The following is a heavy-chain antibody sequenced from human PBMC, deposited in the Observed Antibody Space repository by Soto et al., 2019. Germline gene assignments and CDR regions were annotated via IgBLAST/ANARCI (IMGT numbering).Heavy chain of an antibody. Sequence: SQTLSLICAISGDSVSSNTAAWNWIRSSPSRGLEWLGRTYYRSNWRHDYAVSVKSRITVNPDTSKNHFSLQQNSVTPDDTAVYYCARGVAGSGFDLWGQGTLVTVSS. CDR3: ARGVAGSGFDL. J-gene: IGHJ4*02. D-gene: IGHD6-19*01. CDR1: GDSVSSNTAA. V-gene: IGHV6-1*01. CDR2: TYYRSNWRH.